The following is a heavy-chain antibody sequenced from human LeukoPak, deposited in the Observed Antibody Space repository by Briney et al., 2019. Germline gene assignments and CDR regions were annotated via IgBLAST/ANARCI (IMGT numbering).Heavy chain of an antibody. Sequence: GGSLRLTCAASGFIFTPYWMSWVRHAPGKGLEWVATIKKDGSEKYYVDSVKGRFTISRDNTKNSLYLQINSLRAEDTAVYYCARYLSAIRSGCSLFDSWGQGTLVAVSS. D-gene: IGHD3-10*01. CDR3: ARYLSAIRSGCSLFDS. CDR2: IKKDGSEK. V-gene: IGHV3-7*01. J-gene: IGHJ4*02. CDR1: GFIFTPYW.